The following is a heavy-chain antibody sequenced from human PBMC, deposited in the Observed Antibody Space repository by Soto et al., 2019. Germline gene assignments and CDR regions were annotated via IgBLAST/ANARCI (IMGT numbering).Heavy chain of an antibody. Sequence: GGSLRLSCAASGFTFSTYAMSWVRQAPGKWLEWASAISAGGGSTYYADSVKGRFTISRDNFINTLYLQMNSLRTEDTAVYYCAHPRGYGVFDAYDIWGQGXMVTV. V-gene: IGHV3-23*01. CDR1: GFTFSTYA. CDR2: ISAGGGST. J-gene: IGHJ3*02. D-gene: IGHD4-17*01. CDR3: AHPRGYGVFDAYDI.